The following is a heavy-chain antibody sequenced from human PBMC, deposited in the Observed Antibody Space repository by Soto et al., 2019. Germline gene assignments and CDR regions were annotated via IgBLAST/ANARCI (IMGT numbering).Heavy chain of an antibody. Sequence: AAVKVSCKASGYTFTSYDINWGRQDTGQGLEWMGWMNPNSGNTGYAQKFQGRVTMTRNTSISTAYMELSSLRSEDTAVYYCARGGGYCSSTSCPPHYYYYYGMDVWGQGTTVNVSS. CDR1: GYTFTSYD. CDR2: MNPNSGNT. J-gene: IGHJ6*02. CDR3: ARGGGYCSSTSCPPHYYYYYGMDV. V-gene: IGHV1-8*01. D-gene: IGHD2-2*01.